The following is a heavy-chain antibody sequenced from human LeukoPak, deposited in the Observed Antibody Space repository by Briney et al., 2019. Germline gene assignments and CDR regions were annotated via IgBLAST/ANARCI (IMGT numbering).Heavy chain of an antibody. D-gene: IGHD3-22*01. Sequence: PGGSLRLSCAASGFTFSLYAMSWVRQAPGKGLEWVAFISGSGGRTNYADSVKGRFTVSRDNSKSTLYLQINSLRAEDTAVYYCAKAYDDSSGYYPLFDYWGQGTLVTVSS. J-gene: IGHJ4*02. CDR2: ISGSGGRT. CDR3: AKAYDDSSGYYPLFDY. CDR1: GFTFSLYA. V-gene: IGHV3-23*01.